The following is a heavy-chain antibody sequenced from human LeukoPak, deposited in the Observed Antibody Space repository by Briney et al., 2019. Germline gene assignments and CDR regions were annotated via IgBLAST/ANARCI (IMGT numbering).Heavy chain of an antibody. CDR1: GGTFSSYA. V-gene: IGHV1-8*02. CDR2: MNPNSGNT. D-gene: IGHD6-19*01. J-gene: IGHJ4*02. CDR3: AVGSGWAFDY. Sequence: ASVKVSCKASGGTFSSYAISWVRQATGQGLEWMGWMNPNSGNTGYAQKFQGRVTMTRNTSISTAYMELSSLRSEDTAVYYCAVGSGWAFDYWGQGTLVTVSS.